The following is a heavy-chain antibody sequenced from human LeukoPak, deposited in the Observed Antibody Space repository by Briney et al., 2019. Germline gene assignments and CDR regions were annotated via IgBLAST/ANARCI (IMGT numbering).Heavy chain of an antibody. CDR1: GGSFSGYY. CDR2: INHSGST. D-gene: IGHD6-6*01. CDR3: ARGRLRAARPLFDY. Sequence: PSETLSLTCAVYGGSFSGYYWSWIRQPPGKGLEWIGEINHSGSTNYNPSLKSRVTISVDTSKNQFSLKLSSVTAADTAVYYCARGRLRAARPLFDYWGQGTLVTVSP. J-gene: IGHJ4*02. V-gene: IGHV4-34*01.